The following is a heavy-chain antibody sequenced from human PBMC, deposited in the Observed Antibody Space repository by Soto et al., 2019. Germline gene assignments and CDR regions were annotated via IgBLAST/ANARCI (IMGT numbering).Heavy chain of an antibody. CDR3: ARRGSSWYGYFDF. V-gene: IGHV3-30*03. Sequence: GGSLRLSCAASGFIFSSYGMHWVRQAPGKGLEWVAVVSYDASNKYYADSVKGRFTISRDNSKNTLFLQMNSLRVEDTAVYDCARRGSSWYGYFDFWGQGTLVTVSS. CDR2: VSYDASNK. CDR1: GFIFSSYG. D-gene: IGHD6-13*01. J-gene: IGHJ4*02.